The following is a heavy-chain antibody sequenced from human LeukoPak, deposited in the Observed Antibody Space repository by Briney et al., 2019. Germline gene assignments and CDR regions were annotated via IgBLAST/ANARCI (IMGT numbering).Heavy chain of an antibody. CDR1: GFTFSSYW. V-gene: IGHV3-7*01. CDR2: IKQDGSEK. D-gene: IGHD6-13*01. J-gene: IGHJ4*02. Sequence: PGGSLRLSCAASGFTFSSYWMSWVRQAPGKGLEWVANIKQDGSEKYYVDSVKGRFTISRDNAKNSLYLQMNSLRAEDTAVYYCAKDKSRWYSSSWLVDYWGQGTLVTVSS. CDR3: AKDKSRWYSSSWLVDY.